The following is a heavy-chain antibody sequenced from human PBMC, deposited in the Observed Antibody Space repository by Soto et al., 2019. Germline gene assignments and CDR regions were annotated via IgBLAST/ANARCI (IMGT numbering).Heavy chain of an antibody. CDR1: GFTFSSYA. J-gene: IGHJ4*02. V-gene: IGHV3-23*01. Sequence: GGSLRLSCAASGFTFSSYAMSWVRQAPGKGLEWVSAISGSGGSIYYADSVKGRFTISRDNSRNTLYLQMNSLRAEDTAVYYCAKADKWLELDYWGQGTLVTVSS. CDR2: ISGSGGSI. CDR3: AKADKWLELDY. D-gene: IGHD3-22*01.